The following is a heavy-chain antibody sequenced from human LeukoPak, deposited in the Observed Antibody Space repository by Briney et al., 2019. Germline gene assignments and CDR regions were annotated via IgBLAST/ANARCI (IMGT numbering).Heavy chain of an antibody. D-gene: IGHD3-10*01. CDR2: IKQDGSEK. Sequence: QPGGSLRLSCAASGFTFSSYWMTWVRQAPGKGLEWVASIKQDGSEKWYVDSVKGRFTISRDNAKNSVYLQMNSLRAEDTAVYYCARDYIIRARWFDPWGQGTLVTVSS. V-gene: IGHV3-7*01. CDR1: GFTFSSYW. CDR3: ARDYIIRARWFDP. J-gene: IGHJ5*02.